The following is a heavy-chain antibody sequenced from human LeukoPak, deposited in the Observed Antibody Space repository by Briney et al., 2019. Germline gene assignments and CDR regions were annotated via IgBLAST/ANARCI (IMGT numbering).Heavy chain of an antibody. V-gene: IGHV4-34*01. D-gene: IGHD6-6*01. CDR2: INHSGST. J-gene: IGHJ4*02. CDR1: GGSFSGYY. Sequence: SETLSLTCAVYGGSFSGYYWSWIRQPPGKGLEWIGEINHSGSTNYNPSIKSRVTISVDTSKNQFSLKLSSVTAADTAVYYCARGMSIAARGPVNDYWGQGTLVTVSS. CDR3: ARGMSIAARGPVNDY.